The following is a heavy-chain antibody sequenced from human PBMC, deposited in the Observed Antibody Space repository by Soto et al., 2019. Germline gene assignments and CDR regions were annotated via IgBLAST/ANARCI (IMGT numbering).Heavy chain of an antibody. J-gene: IGHJ5*02. CDR3: ARDCGGCSCSPALGA. D-gene: IGHD2-15*01. V-gene: IGHV3-53*01. Sequence: EVQVVESGGGLIQPGGSLRLSCAASGFVVSETYMSWVRQAPGRGLQWVSFTYSGGSTYYADSVKGRFTISRDSSRNTLYLLMNRMRVEDTAVYYCARDCGGCSCSPALGAWGQGTLVTVSS. CDR1: GFVVSETY. CDR2: TYSGGST.